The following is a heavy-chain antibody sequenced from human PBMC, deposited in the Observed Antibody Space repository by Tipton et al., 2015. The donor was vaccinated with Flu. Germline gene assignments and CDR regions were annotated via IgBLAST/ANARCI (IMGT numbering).Heavy chain of an antibody. CDR1: GGSISSYY. J-gene: IGHJ6*02. CDR3: ARARAPYYYYAMDV. Sequence: TLSLTCTVSGGSISSYYWSWIRQPPGKGLEWIGYIYNSGISDYNPSLKSRLTISVDSSKNQFSLKMTSMTAADTAVYYCARARAPYYYYAMDVWGQGTSVTVSS. CDR2: IYNSGIS. V-gene: IGHV4-59*01.